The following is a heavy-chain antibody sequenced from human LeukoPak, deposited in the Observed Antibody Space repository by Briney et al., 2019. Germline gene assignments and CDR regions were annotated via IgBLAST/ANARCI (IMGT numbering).Heavy chain of an antibody. V-gene: IGHV4-34*01. CDR2: INHSGST. D-gene: IGHD6-13*01. CDR1: GGSFSGYY. CDR3: ARGRRGSSWTYFDY. Sequence: PSETLSLTCAVYGGSFSGYYWSWIRQPPGKGLEWIGEINHSGSTNYNPSLKSRVTISVDTSKNQFSLKLSSVTAADTAVYYCARGRRGSSWTYFDYWGQGTLVTVSS. J-gene: IGHJ4*02.